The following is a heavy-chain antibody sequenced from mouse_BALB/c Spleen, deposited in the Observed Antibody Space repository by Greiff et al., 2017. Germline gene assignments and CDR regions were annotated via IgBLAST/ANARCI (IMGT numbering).Heavy chain of an antibody. Sequence: EVQLQESGGGLVKPGGSLKLSCAASGFTFSDYYMYWVRQTPEKRLEWVATISDGGSYTYYPDSVKGRFTISRDNAKNNLYLQMSSLKSEDTAMYYCAREGGDGYYAMDYWGQGTSVTVSS. CDR2: ISDGGSYT. CDR1: GFTFSDYY. V-gene: IGHV5-4*02. J-gene: IGHJ4*01. D-gene: IGHD2-3*01. CDR3: AREGGDGYYAMDY.